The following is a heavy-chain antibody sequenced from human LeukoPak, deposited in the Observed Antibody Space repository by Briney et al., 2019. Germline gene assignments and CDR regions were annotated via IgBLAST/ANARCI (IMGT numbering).Heavy chain of an antibody. CDR1: GFTFSSYG. Sequence: GGSLRLSCAASGFTFSSYGMHWVRQAPGKGLEWVAVISYDGSNKYYADSVKGRLTISRDNSKNSLHLQMNSLRAEDTAVYYCARDADGHLDLWGRGTLVTVSS. CDR3: ARDADGHLDL. V-gene: IGHV3-30*03. CDR2: ISYDGSNK. D-gene: IGHD5-24*01. J-gene: IGHJ2*01.